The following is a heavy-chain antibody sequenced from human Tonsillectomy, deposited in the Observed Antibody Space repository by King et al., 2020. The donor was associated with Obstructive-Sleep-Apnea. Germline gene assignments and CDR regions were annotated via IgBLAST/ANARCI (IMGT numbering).Heavy chain of an antibody. CDR2: IRSTPYGGTT. CDR1: GFTFGDYG. J-gene: IGHJ4*02. Sequence: VQLVESGGGLVQPGRSLRLSCTASGFTFGDYGLSWFRQASGKGLEWVGFIRSTPYGGTTEYAASVIGRFTISRDDSKSIAYLQMNSLKTEDTAVYYCARVMDDYVWGSYYYWGQGTLVTVSS. CDR3: ARVMDDYVWGSYYY. D-gene: IGHD3-16*01. V-gene: IGHV3-49*03.